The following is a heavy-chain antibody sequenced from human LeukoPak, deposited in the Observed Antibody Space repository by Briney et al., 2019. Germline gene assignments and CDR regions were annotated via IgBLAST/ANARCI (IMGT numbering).Heavy chain of an antibody. CDR1: GFTFSPYW. D-gene: IGHD5-12*01. Sequence: GGSLRLSCAASGFTFSPYWMHWVRQAPGKGLVWVSRINTDESDIAYAASVKGRFTISRDNAENTLYLQMNSLRAEDTAVYCCVRQATNKPIDYWGRGTLVTVSS. CDR2: INTDESDI. V-gene: IGHV3-74*01. CDR3: VRQATNKPIDY. J-gene: IGHJ4*02.